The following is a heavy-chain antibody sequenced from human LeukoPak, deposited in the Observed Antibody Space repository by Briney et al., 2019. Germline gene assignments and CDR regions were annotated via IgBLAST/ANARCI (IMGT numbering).Heavy chain of an antibody. CDR1: GDTASSNSAA. J-gene: IGHJ4*02. Sequence: KLPQTPSLTRAIPGDTASSNSAAWNCTRQSPSRGLEWLGRTYFRSKWYNDYAVSVKRRITINPDTSKNQFSLQLNSVTPEDTAVYYCARDTVLMVYAMGEFDYWGQGTLVTVSS. CDR3: ARDTVLMVYAMGEFDY. CDR2: TYFRSKWYN. D-gene: IGHD2-8*01. V-gene: IGHV6-1*01.